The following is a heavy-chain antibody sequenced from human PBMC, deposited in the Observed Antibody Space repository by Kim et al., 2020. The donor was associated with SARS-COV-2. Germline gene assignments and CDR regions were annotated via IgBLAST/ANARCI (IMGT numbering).Heavy chain of an antibody. V-gene: IGHV4-31*02. Sequence: PKSRVTISVDTSKNQFSLKLSSVTAADTAVYYCARRAYCGGDCYSTFDYWGQGTLVTVSS. CDR3: ARRAYCGGDCYSTFDY. J-gene: IGHJ4*02. D-gene: IGHD2-21*02.